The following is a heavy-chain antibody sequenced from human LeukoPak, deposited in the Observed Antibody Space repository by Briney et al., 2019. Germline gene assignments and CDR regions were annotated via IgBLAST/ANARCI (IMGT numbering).Heavy chain of an antibody. J-gene: IGHJ4*02. CDR2: IYYSGST. V-gene: IGHV4-39*07. CDR3: ARNNGNELDY. Sequence: SETLSLTCTVSGGSISSSSYYWGWIRQPPGKGLEWIGSIYYSGSTYYNPSLKSRVTISVDTSKNQFSLKLSSVTAADTAVYYCARNNGNELDYWGQGTLVTVSS. D-gene: IGHD1-1*01. CDR1: GGSISSSSYY.